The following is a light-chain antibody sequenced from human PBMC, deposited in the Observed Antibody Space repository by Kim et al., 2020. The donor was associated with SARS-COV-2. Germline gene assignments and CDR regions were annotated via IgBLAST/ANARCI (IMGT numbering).Light chain of an antibody. CDR3: CSYAGSYTYV. J-gene: IGLJ1*01. V-gene: IGLV2-11*01. Sequence: QSALTQPRSVSGSPDQSVTISCTGTDSNVGSYNFVSWYQQHPAKAPKLIIFDVSQRPSGVPTRFSGSKSGNTASLTISWLQPEDEADYYCCSYAGSYTYVFGTGTKVTVL. CDR1: DSNVGSYNF. CDR2: DVS.